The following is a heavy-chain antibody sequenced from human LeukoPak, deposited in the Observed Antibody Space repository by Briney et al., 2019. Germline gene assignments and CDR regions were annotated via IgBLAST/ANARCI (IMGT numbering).Heavy chain of an antibody. CDR2: ISNSGSRV. J-gene: IGHJ5*02. V-gene: IGHV3-11*04. CDR3: ARDSRRPQEGWFDP. CDR1: ANSFSDYY. Sequence: PGGSLRLSCVASANSFSDYYMSWIRQAPGKGLEWISYISNSGSRVYYADSVRGRFTISRDNAKNSLYLQMDSLRAEDTAVYYCARDSRRPQEGWFDPWGQGTLVTVSS.